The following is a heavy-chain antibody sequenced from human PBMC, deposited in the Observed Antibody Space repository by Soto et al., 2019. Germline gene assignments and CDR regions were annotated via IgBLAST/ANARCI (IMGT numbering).Heavy chain of an antibody. D-gene: IGHD2-21*01. CDR3: ARHGGDVVVVRD. V-gene: IGHV4-4*08. CDR2: ISTTGGT. CDR1: GGSLGDHY. Sequence: QVQLQESGPGLVKPSETLSLICTVSGGSLGDHYWTWIRQPPGKGLEWLGYISTTGGTNYNSSLKSRLTMSIDASKNQFSLNLNSVTAADTAIYFCARHGGDVVVVRDWGQGTQVTVSS. J-gene: IGHJ4*02.